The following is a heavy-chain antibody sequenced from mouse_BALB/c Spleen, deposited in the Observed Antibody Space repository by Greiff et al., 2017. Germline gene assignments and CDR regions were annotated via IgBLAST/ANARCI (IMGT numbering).Heavy chain of an antibody. Sequence: VESGGGLVKPGGSLKLSCAASGFTFSSYAMSWVRQTPEKRLEWVASISSGGSTYYPDSVKGRFTISRDNARNILYLQMSSLRSEDTAMYYCARGDGWAYWGQGTLVTVSA. CDR1: GFTFSSYA. D-gene: IGHD2-3*01. J-gene: IGHJ3*01. V-gene: IGHV5-6-5*01. CDR2: ISSGGST. CDR3: ARGDGWAY.